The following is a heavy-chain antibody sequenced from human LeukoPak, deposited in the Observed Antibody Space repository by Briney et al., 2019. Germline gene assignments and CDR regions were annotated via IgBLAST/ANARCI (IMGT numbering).Heavy chain of an antibody. J-gene: IGHJ6*04. CDR1: GVTFSSYG. CDR2: IWYDGSNK. D-gene: IGHD2-15*01. Sequence: GGALRLSCAASGVTFSSYGMHRGRQAPGEGLEWGAVIWYDGSNKYYADSVKSRLTISRDNSKNTLYLQMNSLRAEDTAVYYCARSCSGGSCYYYGMAVWGKGTTVTVPS. CDR3: ARSCSGGSCYYYGMAV. V-gene: IGHV3-33*01.